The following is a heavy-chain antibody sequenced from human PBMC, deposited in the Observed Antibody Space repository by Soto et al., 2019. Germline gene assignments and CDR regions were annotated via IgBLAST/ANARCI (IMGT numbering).Heavy chain of an antibody. D-gene: IGHD6-19*01. V-gene: IGHV3-9*01. CDR2: ISWNSGSI. J-gene: IGHJ1*01. Sequence: EVQLVESGGGLVQPGRSLRLSCAASGFTFDDYAMHWVRQAPGKGLEWVSGISWNSGSIGYADSVKGRFTISRDNAKNSLYLQMNSLRAEDTALYYCAKDSRAAGIRYFHHWGQGTLVTVSS. CDR3: AKDSRAAGIRYFHH. CDR1: GFTFDDYA.